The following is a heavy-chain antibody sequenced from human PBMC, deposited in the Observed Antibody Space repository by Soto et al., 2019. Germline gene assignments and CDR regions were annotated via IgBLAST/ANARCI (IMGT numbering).Heavy chain of an antibody. CDR2: MNPHSGDT. V-gene: IGHV1-8*01. Sequence: ASVKVSCKASGYSFTSFHFNWLRQATGQGLEWIGWMNPHSGDTGFAQGFQGRVTMTRNTSINTAYMELRSLRSQDTAVYYCARGSPGPVDHWGQGTQVTVSS. CDR1: GYSFTSFH. J-gene: IGHJ4*02. CDR3: ARGSPGPVDH. D-gene: IGHD3-10*01.